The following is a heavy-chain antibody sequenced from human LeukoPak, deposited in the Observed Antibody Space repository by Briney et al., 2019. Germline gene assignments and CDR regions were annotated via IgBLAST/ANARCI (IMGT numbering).Heavy chain of an antibody. J-gene: IGHJ3*01. CDR3: ARAPSYSSGRFYV. CDR2: ISGSGGST. Sequence: GGSLRLSCAASGFTFSTYAMSWVRQAPGKGLEWVSGISGSGGSTYYADSVKGRFTLFRDNSKNTLHLQMNSLRAEDTAIYYCARAPSYSSGRFYVWGQGTMVTVSS. CDR1: GFTFSTYA. D-gene: IGHD6-19*01. V-gene: IGHV3-23*01.